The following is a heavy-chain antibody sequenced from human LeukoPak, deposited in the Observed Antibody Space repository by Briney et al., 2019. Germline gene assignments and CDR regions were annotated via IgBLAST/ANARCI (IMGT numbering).Heavy chain of an antibody. J-gene: IGHJ4*02. V-gene: IGHV3-7*01. D-gene: IGHD6-13*01. CDR3: ATAGAAAGTGIDY. CDR1: GFTFSSCW. Sequence: PGGSLRPSCAASGFTFSSCWMSWVRQAPGKGLEWVANIKQDGSEKYYVDSVKGRFTISRDNAKNSLYLQMNSLRAEDTAVYYCATAGAAAGTGIDYWGQGTLVTVSS. CDR2: IKQDGSEK.